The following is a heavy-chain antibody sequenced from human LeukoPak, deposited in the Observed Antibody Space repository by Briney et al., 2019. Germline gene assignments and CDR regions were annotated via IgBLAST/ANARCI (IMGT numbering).Heavy chain of an antibody. J-gene: IGHJ4*02. CDR2: IYTSGST. CDR1: GGSISSYY. CDR3: ARDVVPAAGDYFDY. Sequence: SETLSLTCTVSGGSISSYYWSWIRQPAGKGLEWIGRIYTSGSTNYNPSLKSRVTMSVDTFKNQFSLKLSSVTAADTAVYYCARDVVPAAGDYFDYWGQGTLVTVSS. V-gene: IGHV4-4*07. D-gene: IGHD2-2*01.